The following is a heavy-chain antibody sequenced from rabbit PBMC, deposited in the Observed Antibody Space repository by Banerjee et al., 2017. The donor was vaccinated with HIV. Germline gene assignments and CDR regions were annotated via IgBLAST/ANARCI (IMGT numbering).Heavy chain of an antibody. Sequence: QEQLVESGGGLVKPGASLTLTCKASGFSFSNKAVMCWVRQAPGKGLEWIACIYNGDGSTYYASWVNGRFSISKTSSTTVDLKMTSLTAADTATYFCARLNTYDYVDYYYFNFWGQGTLVTVS. CDR2: IYNGDGST. CDR3: ARLNTYDYVDYYYFNF. D-gene: IGHD2-1*01. CDR1: GFSFSNKAV. V-gene: IGHV1S45*01. J-gene: IGHJ4*01.